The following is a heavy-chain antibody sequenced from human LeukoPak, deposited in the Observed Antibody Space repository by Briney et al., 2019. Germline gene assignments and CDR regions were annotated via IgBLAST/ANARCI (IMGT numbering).Heavy chain of an antibody. D-gene: IGHD3-10*01. J-gene: IGHJ5*02. CDR2: TYYRSKWYI. CDR1: GDSVSSNSAG. CDR3: AGGGLVRGVTHLFDP. Sequence: SQTLSLTCAISGDSVSSNSAGWNWIRQSPSRGLEWLGRTYYRSKWYIDYGTSVKGRITINPDTSKNQFSLLLNSVTPEDTAVYYCAGGGLVRGVTHLFDPWGQGTLVTVSS. V-gene: IGHV6-1*01.